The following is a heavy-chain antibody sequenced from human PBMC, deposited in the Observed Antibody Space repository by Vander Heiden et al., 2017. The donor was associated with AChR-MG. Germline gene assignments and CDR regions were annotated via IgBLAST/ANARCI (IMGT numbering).Heavy chain of an antibody. CDR1: GFTFSSYS. D-gene: IGHD2-2*01. CDR3: ARVGSTSCHDY. V-gene: IGHV3-21*01. J-gene: IGHJ4*02. CDR2: ISSSSSYI. Sequence: EVQLVESGGGQVKPGGSLRPSCAASGFTFSSYSMNWVRQAPGKGLEWVSSISSSSSYIYYADSVKGRFTISRDNAKNSLSLQMSRLRAEDTAVYYCARVGSTSCHDYWGEGTLVDVSS.